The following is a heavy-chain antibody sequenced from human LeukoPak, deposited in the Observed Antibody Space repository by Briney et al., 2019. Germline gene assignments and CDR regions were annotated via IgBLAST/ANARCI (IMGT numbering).Heavy chain of an antibody. D-gene: IGHD6-19*01. CDR2: MSNSGSYI. J-gene: IGHJ4*02. CDR3: ARESRQWLVLGGVDY. V-gene: IGHV3-21*01. Sequence: PGGSLRLSCAASGFTFSSYSMNWFRQAPGKGLEWVSSMSNSGSYIYYAESVQGRFTISRDNAKNSLFPQMNSLRAEDTAVYYCARESRQWLVLGGVDYWGQGTLVTVSS. CDR1: GFTFSSYS.